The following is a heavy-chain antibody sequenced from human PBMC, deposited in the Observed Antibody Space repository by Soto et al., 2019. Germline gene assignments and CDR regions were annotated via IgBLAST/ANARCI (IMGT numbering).Heavy chain of an antibody. CDR3: ARHEKGSSNALDY. D-gene: IGHD6-6*01. CDR2: IYYSGST. Sequence: SETLSLTCTVSGGSISSSSYYWGWIRQPPGKGLEWIGSIYYSGSTYYNPSLKSRVTISVDTSKNQFSLKLSSVTAADTAVYYCARHEKGSSNALDYWGQGTLVTVSS. CDR1: GGSISSSSYY. V-gene: IGHV4-39*01. J-gene: IGHJ4*02.